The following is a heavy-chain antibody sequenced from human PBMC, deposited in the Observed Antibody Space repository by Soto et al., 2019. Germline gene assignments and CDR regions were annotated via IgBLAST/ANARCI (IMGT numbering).Heavy chain of an antibody. CDR3: ANGDIVVVPAHYGMDV. D-gene: IGHD2-2*01. CDR1: GFTFSSYG. CDR2: ISYDGSNK. Sequence: QVQLVESGGGVVQPGRSLRLSCAASGFTFSSYGMHWVRQAPGKGLEWVAVISYDGSNKYYADSVKGRFTISRDNSKNTLYLQMNSLRAEETAVYYCANGDIVVVPAHYGMDVWGQGTTVTVSS. V-gene: IGHV3-30*18. J-gene: IGHJ6*02.